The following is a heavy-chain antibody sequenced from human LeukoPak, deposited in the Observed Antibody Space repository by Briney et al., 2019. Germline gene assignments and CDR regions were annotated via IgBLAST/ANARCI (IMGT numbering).Heavy chain of an antibody. CDR3: ARSFYGNYDKWFDP. Sequence: KTSETLSLTCAVYGASFSGYYWSWIRQPPGKGLECIGEINDGGTTNYNPSLKSRVSISIDRSKNHFYLILTSVTAADTATYYCARSFYGNYDKWFDPWGQGTLVTVSS. J-gene: IGHJ5*02. D-gene: IGHD3-9*01. V-gene: IGHV4-34*01. CDR2: INDGGTT. CDR1: GASFSGYY.